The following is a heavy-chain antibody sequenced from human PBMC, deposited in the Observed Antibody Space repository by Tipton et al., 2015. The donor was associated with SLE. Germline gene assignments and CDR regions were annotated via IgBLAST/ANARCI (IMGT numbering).Heavy chain of an antibody. CDR2: IYSSGTT. V-gene: IGHV4-39*07. CDR1: GGSITRSGNY. J-gene: IGHJ4*02. Sequence: TLSLTCTASGGSITRSGNYWGWIRQPPGKGLEWIGSIYSSGTTYYNPSPKSRVTISVDTSKNQFSLRPSSVTAADTAVYYCARLLTIFGVVNWGQGTLVTVSS. CDR3: ARLLTIFGVVN. D-gene: IGHD3-3*01.